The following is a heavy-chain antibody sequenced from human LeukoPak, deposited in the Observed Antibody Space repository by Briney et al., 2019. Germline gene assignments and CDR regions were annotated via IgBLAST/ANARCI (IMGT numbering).Heavy chain of an antibody. Sequence: GGSQRLSCAASGFTFTDYYMSWIRQAPGKGLEWVSYITNSGTTIYYADSVKGRFTISRDNAKNSLYLQMNSLRAEDTAVYYCARDGHYDILTGYFQDWGQGTLVTVSS. CDR3: ARDGHYDILTGYFQD. V-gene: IGHV3-11*01. D-gene: IGHD3-9*01. J-gene: IGHJ1*01. CDR1: GFTFTDYY. CDR2: ITNSGTTI.